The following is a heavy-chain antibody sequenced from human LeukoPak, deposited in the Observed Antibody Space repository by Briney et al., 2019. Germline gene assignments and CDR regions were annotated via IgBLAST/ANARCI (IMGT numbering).Heavy chain of an antibody. D-gene: IGHD2-8*01. V-gene: IGHV3-23*01. Sequence: GGSLRLSCAASGFTFDAYVMSWVRQAPGKGLEWVSAISGNGGSTYYADSVKGRFTISRDNSKNTLYLQMNSLRAEDTAVYYCAKDRTIVYYYFDSWGQGTLVTASS. CDR2: ISGNGGST. CDR3: AKDRTIVYYYFDS. CDR1: GFTFDAYV. J-gene: IGHJ4*02.